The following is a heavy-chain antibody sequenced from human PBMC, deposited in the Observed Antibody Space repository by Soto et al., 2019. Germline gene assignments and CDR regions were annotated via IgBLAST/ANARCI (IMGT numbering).Heavy chain of an antibody. CDR1: GGSISSYY. D-gene: IGHD3-9*01. Sequence: SETLSLTCTVSGGSISSYYWSWIRQPPGKGLEWIGYIYYSGSTNYNPSLKSRVTISVDTSKNQFSLKLSSVTAADTAVYYCARDDYDILTGYYAVPLWGQGTLVTVSS. CDR2: IYYSGST. CDR3: ARDDYDILTGYYAVPL. J-gene: IGHJ4*02. V-gene: IGHV4-59*01.